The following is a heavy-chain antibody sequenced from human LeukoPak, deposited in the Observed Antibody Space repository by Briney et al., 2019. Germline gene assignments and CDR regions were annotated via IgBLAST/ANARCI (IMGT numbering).Heavy chain of an antibody. Sequence: GGSLRLSCAASGFTFSSYAMNWVRQAPGKGLEWVSAISGSGGNTYYADSVKGRFTISRDNSKNTLYLQMNSLRAEDTAVYYCAKDKTAHYYDSSGYFPHHDAFDIWGQGTMVTVSS. CDR1: GFTFSSYA. J-gene: IGHJ3*02. CDR3: AKDKTAHYYDSSGYFPHHDAFDI. V-gene: IGHV3-23*01. CDR2: ISGSGGNT. D-gene: IGHD3-22*01.